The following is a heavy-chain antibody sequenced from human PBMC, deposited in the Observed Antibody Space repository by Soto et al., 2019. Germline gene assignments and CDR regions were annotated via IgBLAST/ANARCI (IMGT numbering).Heavy chain of an antibody. V-gene: IGHV1-46*03. CDR1: GYTFTSYY. CDR3: SSGMDVSPLPGNRVRPDY. D-gene: IGHD1-26*01. CDR2: INPSGGST. J-gene: IGHJ4*02. Sequence: QVQLVQSGAEVKKPGASVKVSCKASGYTFTSYYMHWVRQAPGQGLEWMGIINPSGGSTSYAQKFQGRVTMTSDTSTSTVYMELSSLRSEDTAVYYCSSGMDVSPLPGNRVRPDYWGQGTLVTVSS.